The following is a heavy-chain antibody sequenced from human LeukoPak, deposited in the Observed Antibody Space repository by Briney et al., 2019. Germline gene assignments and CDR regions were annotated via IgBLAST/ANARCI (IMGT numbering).Heavy chain of an antibody. CDR1: GGSISSGGYF. CDR2: IYYSGST. Sequence: PSQTLSLTCTASGGSISSGGYFWSWIRQHPGKGLELIGFIYYSGSTSYNPSLKSRVTISVDTSKDQFSLKLSSVTAADTAVYYCARVGLPTAMSSNWIDPWGQGTLVSVSS. J-gene: IGHJ5*02. D-gene: IGHD2-2*01. V-gene: IGHV4-31*03. CDR3: ARVGLPTAMSSNWIDP.